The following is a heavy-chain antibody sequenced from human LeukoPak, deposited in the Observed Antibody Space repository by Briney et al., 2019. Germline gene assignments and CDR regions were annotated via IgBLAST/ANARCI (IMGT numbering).Heavy chain of an antibody. V-gene: IGHV1-18*01. J-gene: IGHJ4*02. CDR3: ARTDITIFGVVTEIDY. D-gene: IGHD3-3*01. CDR1: GYTFTSYG. Sequence: ASVKVSCKASGYTFTSYGISWVRQAPGQGLEWMGWISAYNGNTNYAQKLQGRVTMTTDTSTSTAYMELRSLRSDDTAVYYCARTDITIFGVVTEIDYWGQGTLVTVSS. CDR2: ISAYNGNT.